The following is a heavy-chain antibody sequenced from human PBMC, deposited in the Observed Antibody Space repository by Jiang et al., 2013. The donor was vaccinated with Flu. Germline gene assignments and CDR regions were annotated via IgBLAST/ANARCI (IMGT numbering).Heavy chain of an antibody. CDR2: IFPGDSDT. D-gene: IGHD5-12*01. J-gene: IGHJ4*02. CDR3: ARLLGYSGQYSPIDF. Sequence: GAEVKKPGESLKISCKTSGYRFTGHWIAWVRQMPGEGLEWMGIIFPGDSDTTYSPSFEGQVTFSADKSINTAYLQWTSLKASDTAIYYCARLLGYSGQYSPIDFWGQGTVVTVSS. V-gene: IGHV5-51*01. CDR1: GYRFTGHW.